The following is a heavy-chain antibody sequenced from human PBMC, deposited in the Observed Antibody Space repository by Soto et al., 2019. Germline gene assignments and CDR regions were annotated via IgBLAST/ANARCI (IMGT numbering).Heavy chain of an antibody. J-gene: IGHJ6*02. Sequence: GGSRRLSCAASGFTVSSNYMSWVRQAPGKGLEWVSVIYSGGSTYYADSVKGRFTISRDNSKNTLYLQMNSLRAEDTAVYYCAIVYCGGDCYSGLYYYYYGMDVWGQGTTVTVSS. CDR1: GFTVSSNY. V-gene: IGHV3-53*01. D-gene: IGHD2-21*02. CDR3: AIVYCGGDCYSGLYYYYYGMDV. CDR2: IYSGGST.